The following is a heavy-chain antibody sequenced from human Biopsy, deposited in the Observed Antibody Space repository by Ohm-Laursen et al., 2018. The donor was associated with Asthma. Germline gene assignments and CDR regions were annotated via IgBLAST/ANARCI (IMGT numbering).Heavy chain of an antibody. CDR3: ARKAGSCISRTCYSLDF. J-gene: IGHJ4*02. Sequence: SVKVSCKSLGGTFNTYVIGWVRQAPGQGLEWMGWINSVFGTPTYPQKFQDRVTITADDSPSTVYMELSSLRSEDTAVYYCARKAGSCISRTCYSLDFWGQGTLVTVSS. CDR1: GGTFNTYV. CDR2: INSVFGTP. V-gene: IGHV1-69*13. D-gene: IGHD2-2*01.